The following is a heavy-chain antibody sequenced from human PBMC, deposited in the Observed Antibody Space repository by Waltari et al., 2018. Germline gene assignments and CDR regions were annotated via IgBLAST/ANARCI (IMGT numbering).Heavy chain of an antibody. D-gene: IGHD3-16*01. CDR1: GFTFSAHH. CDR2: TRMKSDXDAI. CDR3: ARXXWGTGDS. Sequence: DVQLVESGXGLVQPGGSLRLSCAXSGFTFSAHHXDWVRQAPVKVLGWVGRTRMKSDXDAIEYAASVNGXFTXSRXXXKXSLYLQMXXXQTDXTAVYYCARXXWGTGDSXGQGTLVTVXS. V-gene: IGHV3-72*01. J-gene: IGHJ4*02.